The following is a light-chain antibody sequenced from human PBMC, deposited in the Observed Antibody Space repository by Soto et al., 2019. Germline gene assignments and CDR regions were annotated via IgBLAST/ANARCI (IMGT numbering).Light chain of an antibody. CDR1: QSVSSSY. Sequence: EIVLTQSPGTLSLSPGERATLSCRASQSVSSSYLAWFQQKPGQAPRLLIYGASSRATGIPDRFSGSGSGTDFTLTISRLEHEDFAVYYCQQYASSPQTFGQGTKVEIK. CDR3: QQYASSPQT. V-gene: IGKV3-20*01. J-gene: IGKJ1*01. CDR2: GAS.